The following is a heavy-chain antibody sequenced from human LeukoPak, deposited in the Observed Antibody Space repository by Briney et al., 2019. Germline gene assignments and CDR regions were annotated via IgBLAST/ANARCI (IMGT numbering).Heavy chain of an antibody. CDR2: ISGNGGST. CDR1: GFTFSSYA. Sequence: GGSLRLSCAASGFTFSSYAMHWVRQAPGKGLEYVSAISGNGGSTYYANSVKGRFTISRDNSKNTLYLQMGSLRAEDMAVYYCARGRWLQLPWFDPWGQGTLVTVSS. CDR3: ARGRWLQLPWFDP. J-gene: IGHJ5*02. V-gene: IGHV3-64*01. D-gene: IGHD5-24*01.